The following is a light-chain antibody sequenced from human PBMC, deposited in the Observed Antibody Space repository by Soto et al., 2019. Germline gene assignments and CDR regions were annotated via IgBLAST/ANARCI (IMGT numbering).Light chain of an antibody. CDR3: QQYGGSGKA. V-gene: IGKV3-15*01. Sequence: EIVMTQSPATLSVSPGERATLSCRASQSVYINLAWYQKKAGQAPRLLIYGASTRATAIPARFSGSGSGTDFTLTISRLEPEDFAVYYCQQYGGSGKAFGQGTKVDIK. CDR1: QSVYIN. CDR2: GAS. J-gene: IGKJ1*01.